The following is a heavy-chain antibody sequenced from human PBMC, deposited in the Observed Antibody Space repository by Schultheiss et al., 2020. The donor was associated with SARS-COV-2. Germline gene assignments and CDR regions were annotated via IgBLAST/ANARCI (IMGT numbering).Heavy chain of an antibody. V-gene: IGHV3-30-3*01. CDR1: GFTFSSYA. Sequence: GESLKISCAASGFTFSSYAMHWVRQAPGKGLEWVAVISYDGSNKYYADSVKGRFTISRDNSKNTLYLQMNSLRAEDTAVYYCARDIVVVPAAISGSTRGNYYYYGMDVWGQGTTVTVSS. J-gene: IGHJ6*02. CDR3: ARDIVVVPAAISGSTRGNYYYYGMDV. CDR2: ISYDGSNK. D-gene: IGHD2-2*01.